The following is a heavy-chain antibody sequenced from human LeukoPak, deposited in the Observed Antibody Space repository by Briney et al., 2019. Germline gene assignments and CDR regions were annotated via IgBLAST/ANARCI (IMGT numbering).Heavy chain of an antibody. D-gene: IGHD3-3*01. CDR1: GFTFSSYW. CDR3: ARELEWLSLYYYYGMAV. J-gene: IGHJ6*02. V-gene: IGHV3-7*01. CDR2: IKQDGSEK. Sequence: PGGSLRLSCVASGFTFSSYWMSWVRQAPGKGLEWVANIKQDGSEKYYVDSVKGRFTISRDNAKNSLYLQMNSLRAEDTAVYYCARELEWLSLYYYYGMAVWGQGTTVTVSS.